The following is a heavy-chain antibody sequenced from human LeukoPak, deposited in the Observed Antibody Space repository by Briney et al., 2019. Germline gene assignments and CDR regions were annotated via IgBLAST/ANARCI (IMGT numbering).Heavy chain of an antibody. Sequence: ASVKVSCKASGYTFTSYYMHWVRQAPGQGLEWMGIINPSGGSTSHAQKFQGRVTMTRDTSTSTVYMELSSLRSEDTAVYYCARDSGWRLSFDYWGQGTLVTVSS. CDR1: GYTFTSYY. D-gene: IGHD6-19*01. V-gene: IGHV1-46*01. J-gene: IGHJ4*02. CDR3: ARDSGWRLSFDY. CDR2: INPSGGST.